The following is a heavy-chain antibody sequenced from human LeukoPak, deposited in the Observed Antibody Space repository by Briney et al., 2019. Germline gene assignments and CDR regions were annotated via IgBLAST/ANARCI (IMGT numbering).Heavy chain of an antibody. Sequence: ASVKVSCKASGYTFIGYYLHWVRQAPGQGLEWIGWSNPKSGDSNHAQKFQDRVTMTGDTSISTAYMELSSLRSNDTAVYYCARGDTATFDYWGQGTLVTVSS. J-gene: IGHJ4*02. CDR1: GYTFIGYY. CDR2: SNPKSGDS. CDR3: ARGDTATFDY. V-gene: IGHV1-2*02. D-gene: IGHD5-18*01.